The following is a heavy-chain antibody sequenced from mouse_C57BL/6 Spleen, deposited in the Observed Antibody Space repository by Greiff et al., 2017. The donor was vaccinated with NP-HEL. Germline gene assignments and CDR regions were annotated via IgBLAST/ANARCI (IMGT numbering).Heavy chain of an antibody. CDR3: ARGTGSSYDYAMDY. D-gene: IGHD1-1*01. CDR2: IYPRDGST. V-gene: IGHV1-85*01. Sequence: QVQLKESGPELVKPGASVKLSCKASGYTFTSYDINWVKQRPGQGLEWIGWIYPRDGSTKYNEKFKGKATLTVDTSSSTAYMELHSLTSEDSAVYFCARGTGSSYDYAMDYWGQGTSVTVSS. CDR1: GYTFTSYD. J-gene: IGHJ4*01.